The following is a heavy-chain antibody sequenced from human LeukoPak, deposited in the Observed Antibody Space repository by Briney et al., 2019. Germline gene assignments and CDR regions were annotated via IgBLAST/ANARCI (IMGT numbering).Heavy chain of an antibody. J-gene: IGHJ4*02. CDR1: GFAFSSYS. Sequence: PTGGSLRLSCAASGFAFSSYSMNWVRQAPGKGLEWVSYISSGSSTIYYADSVKGRFTISRDNAKNSLFLQMNSLRDEDTAVYYCARGLVSAFDCWGQGTLVTVSS. D-gene: IGHD2-8*01. CDR3: ARGLVSAFDC. V-gene: IGHV3-48*02. CDR2: ISSGSSTI.